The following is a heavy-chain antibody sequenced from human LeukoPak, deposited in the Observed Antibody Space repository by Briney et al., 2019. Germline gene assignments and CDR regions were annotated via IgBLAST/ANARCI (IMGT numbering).Heavy chain of an antibody. CDR1: GGSFSGYY. D-gene: IGHD6-19*01. J-gene: IGHJ3*02. CDR3: ARGSSKQGLVLGAFQI. Sequence: PSETLSLTCAVYGGSFSGYYWSWIRQPPGKGLEWIGEINHSGSTNYNPSLKSRVTISVDTSKNQFSLKLSSVTAADTAVYYCARGSSKQGLVLGAFQIWGQGTMVTVSS. V-gene: IGHV4-34*01. CDR2: INHSGST.